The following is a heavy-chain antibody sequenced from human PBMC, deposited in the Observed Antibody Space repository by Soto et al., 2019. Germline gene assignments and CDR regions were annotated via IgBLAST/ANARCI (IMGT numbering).Heavy chain of an antibody. CDR1: CLSFSRYA. CDR2: ISGTASHI. CDR3: AKGRGAAYYFDF. J-gene: IGHJ4*02. D-gene: IGHD3-10*01. Sequence: LLVESGGGLVKPGGSLRLSCAGSCLSFSRYAMNWVRQAPGKGLEWVASISGTASHIRYADSVRGRFTISKDDAKNSLSLQMTSLRAEDTAVYFCAKGRGAAYYFDFWGRGTLVSVSS. V-gene: IGHV3-21*01.